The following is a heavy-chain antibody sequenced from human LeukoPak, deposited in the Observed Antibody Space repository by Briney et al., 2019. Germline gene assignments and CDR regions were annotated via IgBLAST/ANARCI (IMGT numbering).Heavy chain of an antibody. CDR3: ARLATYYYDRSGYCDY. CDR1: GFTFSSYW. Sequence: GGSLRLSCAASGFTFSSYWMHWVRQAPGKGLVWVSRINSDGSSTSYAYSVKGRFTISRDNAKNTLYLQMNSLRAEDTAVYYCARLATYYYDRSGYCDYWGQGTLVTVSS. V-gene: IGHV3-74*01. D-gene: IGHD3-22*01. CDR2: INSDGSST. J-gene: IGHJ4*02.